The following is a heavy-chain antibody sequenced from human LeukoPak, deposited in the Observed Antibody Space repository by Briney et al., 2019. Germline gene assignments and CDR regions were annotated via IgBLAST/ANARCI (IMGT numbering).Heavy chain of an antibody. Sequence: GESLKISCKGSGYSFTSYWIGWVRQMPGEGLEWMGIIYPGDSDTRYSPSFQGQVTISADKSISTAYLQWSSLKASDTAMYYCARPKYYYDSSGYLSGDAFDIWGQGTMVTVSS. J-gene: IGHJ3*02. CDR2: IYPGDSDT. D-gene: IGHD3-22*01. V-gene: IGHV5-51*01. CDR1: GYSFTSYW. CDR3: ARPKYYYDSSGYLSGDAFDI.